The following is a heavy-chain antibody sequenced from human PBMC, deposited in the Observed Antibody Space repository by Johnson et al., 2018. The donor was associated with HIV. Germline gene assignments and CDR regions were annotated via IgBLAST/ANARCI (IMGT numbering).Heavy chain of an antibody. Sequence: EVQLVESWGGLVQPGGSLRLSCAASGFIVSSNYMNWVRQAPGKGLEWVSAIYSGGSTYSADSVKGRFTISRDSSKNTVYLQMNSLRAEDTAIYYCAGRELDAFDIWGQGTMVTVSS. CDR2: IYSGGST. J-gene: IGHJ3*02. CDR1: GFIVSSNY. D-gene: IGHD1-26*01. V-gene: IGHV3-66*01. CDR3: AGRELDAFDI.